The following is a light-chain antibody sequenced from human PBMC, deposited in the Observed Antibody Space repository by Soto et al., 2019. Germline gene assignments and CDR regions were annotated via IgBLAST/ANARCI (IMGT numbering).Light chain of an antibody. CDR2: DTS. J-gene: IGKJ3*01. Sequence: EVVLTQSPATLSLSPGERATLSCRASQSVSNYLAWYQQTPGQAPRLLIYDTSNRATGIPARFSGSGSGTDFTLTISSLEPEDFAVYYCQQRTNRAPFSFGPGTKVDIK. CDR1: QSVSNY. CDR3: QQRTNRAPFS. V-gene: IGKV3-11*01.